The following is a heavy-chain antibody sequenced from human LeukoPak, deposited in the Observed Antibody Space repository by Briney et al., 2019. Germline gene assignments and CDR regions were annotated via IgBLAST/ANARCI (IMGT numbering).Heavy chain of an antibody. D-gene: IGHD2-2*01. CDR2: IYYSGST. CDR1: GGSISSSSYY. Sequence: SETLSLTCTVSGGSISSSSYYWGWIRQPPGKGLEWIGSIYYSGSTYYNPSFKSRVTISVDTSKNQFSLKLSSVTAADTAVYYCARHAGGDIVVVPAAISFDYWGHGTLVTVSS. CDR3: ARHAGGDIVVVPAAISFDY. V-gene: IGHV4-39*01. J-gene: IGHJ4*01.